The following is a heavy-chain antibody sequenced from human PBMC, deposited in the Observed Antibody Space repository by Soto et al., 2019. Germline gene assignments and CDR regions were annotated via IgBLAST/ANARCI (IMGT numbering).Heavy chain of an antibody. D-gene: IGHD3-16*02. CDR2: ISSSSSTI. Sequence: GGSLRLSCAASGFTFSSYSMNWVRQAPGKGLEWVSYISSSSSTIYYADSVKGRFTISRDNAKNSLYLQMNSLRAEDTAVYYCARDRGGGVIVTHDAFDIWGQGTMVTVSS. V-gene: IGHV3-48*01. CDR3: ARDRGGGVIVTHDAFDI. J-gene: IGHJ3*02. CDR1: GFTFSSYS.